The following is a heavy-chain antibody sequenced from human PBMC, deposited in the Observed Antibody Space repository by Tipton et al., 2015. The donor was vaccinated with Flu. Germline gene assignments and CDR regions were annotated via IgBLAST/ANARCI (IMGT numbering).Heavy chain of an antibody. Sequence: TLSLTCTVSGGSITSGDYYWTWIRQHPGKALEWIGYIHYSGSTYYNPSLKSRVKISIDTSKNQFSLKLRSVTAADTAVYYCARDSHLTGYYDIDYYGMDVWGQGATVTVSS. CDR3: ARDSHLTGYYDIDYYGMDV. J-gene: IGHJ6*02. CDR2: IHYSGST. D-gene: IGHD3-9*01. V-gene: IGHV4-31*03. CDR1: GGSITSGDYY.